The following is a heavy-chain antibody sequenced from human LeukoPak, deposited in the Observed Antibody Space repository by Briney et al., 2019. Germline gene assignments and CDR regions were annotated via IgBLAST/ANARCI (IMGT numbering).Heavy chain of an antibody. CDR1: EFTFSSSG. J-gene: IGHJ4*02. Sequence: GGSLRLSCAASEFTFSSSGMNWVRQAPGKGLQWVSAISGSGGSTYYADSVKGRFTISRDNSKNTLYLQMNSLRAEDTAVYYCAKDHSSGWPDCFDYWGQGALVTVSS. CDR3: AKDHSSGWPDCFDY. V-gene: IGHV3-23*01. D-gene: IGHD6-19*01. CDR2: ISGSGGST.